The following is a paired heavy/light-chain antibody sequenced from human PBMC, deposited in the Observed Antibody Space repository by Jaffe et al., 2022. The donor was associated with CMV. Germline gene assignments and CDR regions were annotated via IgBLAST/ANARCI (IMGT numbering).Heavy chain of an antibody. J-gene: IGHJ3*02. V-gene: IGHV4-59*08. CDR1: GGSINSYH. CDR2: VFYSGST. Sequence: QVQLQESGPGLLKPSETLSLTCTVSGGSINSYHWTWIRQPPGKGLEWLGYVFYSGSTNYNPSLKSRLTMSVDTSKNQFSLKLNSVTAADTALYYCARHSIHAWGLAVRNDAIDIWGQGTMVTVSS. D-gene: IGHD6-19*01. CDR3: ARHSIHAWGLAVRNDAIDI.
Light chain of an antibody. V-gene: IGLV3-25*03. CDR1: ALPKQY. Sequence: SYELTQPPSVSVSPGQTAMITCSGYALPKQYAYWYQQKPGQAPVLVIQKDNERPSGIPERFSGSTSGTRVTLTISGVQAEDEADYYCQSADSSGTYVVFGGGTKLTVL. CDR2: KDN. J-gene: IGLJ2*01. CDR3: QSADSSGTYVV.